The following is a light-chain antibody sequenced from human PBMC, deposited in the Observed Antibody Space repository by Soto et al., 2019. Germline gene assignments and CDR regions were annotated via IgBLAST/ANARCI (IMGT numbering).Light chain of an antibody. CDR3: AAWDDSLNGVV. CDR1: SSNMGSNN. V-gene: IGLV1-44*01. Sequence: QSVLTQPPSASGTPGQRVTISCSGSSSNMGSNNVNWYQQLPGAAPKLLIYSKDQRPSGVPDRFSGSKSGTSASLAISGLQSEDEADYHCAAWDDSLNGVVFGGGTKLTVL. J-gene: IGLJ2*01. CDR2: SKD.